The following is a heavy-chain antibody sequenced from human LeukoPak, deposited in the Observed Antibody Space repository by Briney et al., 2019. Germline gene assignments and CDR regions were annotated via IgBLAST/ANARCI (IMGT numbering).Heavy chain of an antibody. CDR1: GFTFSNYW. CDR2: LTTDGGST. D-gene: IGHD2-8*02. CDR3: AKSLVRWAFDY. J-gene: IGHJ4*02. Sequence: HSGGSLRLSCAASGFTFSNYWMHWVRQAPGKGLEWVSSLTTDGGSTEYADSVKGRFTISRDNSKNTLYLQMSSLRAEDTALYYCAKSLVRWAFDYWGQGTLVTVSS. V-gene: IGHV3-23*01.